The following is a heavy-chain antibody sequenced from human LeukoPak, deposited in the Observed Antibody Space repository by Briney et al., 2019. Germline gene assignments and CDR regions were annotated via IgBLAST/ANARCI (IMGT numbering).Heavy chain of an antibody. J-gene: IGHJ6*03. V-gene: IGHV2-70*11. CDR1: GFSLSTSGMC. D-gene: IGHD3-9*01. CDR3: ARTPGGYYDILTGYNYYYMDV. CDR2: IDWDDDK. Sequence: SGPTLVNPTQTLTLTCTFSGFSLSTSGMCVSWIRQPPGKALEWLARIDWDDDKYYSTSLKTRLTISKDTSKNQVVLTMTNMDPVDTATYYCARTPGGYYDILTGYNYYYMDVWGKGTTVTVSS.